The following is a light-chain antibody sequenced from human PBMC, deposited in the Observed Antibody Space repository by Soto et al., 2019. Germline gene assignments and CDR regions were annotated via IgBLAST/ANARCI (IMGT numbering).Light chain of an antibody. Sequence: QSALTQPPSASGSPGQSVTISCTGTSSDVGAYDYVSWYQQHPGKAPKLIIYEVTKRPSGVPDRFSGSKSGNTASLTVSGLQAEDEAVHYCSSYAGNNIYVFGTGTKLTVL. CDR3: SSYAGNNIYV. J-gene: IGLJ1*01. V-gene: IGLV2-8*01. CDR2: EVT. CDR1: SSDVGAYDY.